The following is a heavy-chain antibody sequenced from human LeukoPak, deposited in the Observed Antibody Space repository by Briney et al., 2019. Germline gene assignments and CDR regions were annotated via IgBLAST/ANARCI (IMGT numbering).Heavy chain of an antibody. J-gene: IGHJ4*02. CDR3: ARCPKATAGSSVSFDY. V-gene: IGHV4-34*01. CDR2: INHSGST. Sequence: SETLSLTCAVYGGSFSGYYWSWIRQPPGKGLEWIGEINHSGSTNYNPSLKSRVTISVDTSKNQFSLKLSSVTAADTAVYYCARCPKATAGSSVSFDYWGQGTLVTVSS. D-gene: IGHD6-13*01. CDR1: GGSFSGYY.